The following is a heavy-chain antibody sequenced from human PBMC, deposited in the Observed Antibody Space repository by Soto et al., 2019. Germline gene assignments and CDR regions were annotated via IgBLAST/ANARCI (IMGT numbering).Heavy chain of an antibody. CDR2: VYYSGTT. J-gene: IGHJ3*02. D-gene: IGHD5-18*01. V-gene: IGHV4-61*01. CDR3: ARDYRGYTTGYAFDI. Sequence: SETLSLTCTVSGGSVSSGSHYWSWIRQPPGKGLEWIGYVYYSGTTNYKTSLKSRVTISVYTSRNQFSLKLSSVTAADTAVYYCARDYRGYTTGYAFDIWGQGTMVTVSS. CDR1: GGSVSSGSHY.